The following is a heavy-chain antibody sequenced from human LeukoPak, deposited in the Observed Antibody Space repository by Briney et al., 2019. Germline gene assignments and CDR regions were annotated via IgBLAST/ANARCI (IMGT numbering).Heavy chain of an antibody. CDR2: IYYSGST. Sequence: SETLSLTCTVSGGSISSYYWSWIRQPPGKGLEWIGYIYYSGSTNYNPSLKSRVTISVDTSKNQFSLKLSSVTAADTAVYYCAKALSNYYYGMDVWGQGTTVTVSS. CDR1: GGSISSYY. V-gene: IGHV4-59*08. J-gene: IGHJ6*02. CDR3: AKALSNYYYGMDV.